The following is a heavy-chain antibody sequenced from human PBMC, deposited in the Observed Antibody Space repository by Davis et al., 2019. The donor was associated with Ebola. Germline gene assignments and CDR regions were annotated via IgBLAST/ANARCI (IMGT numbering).Heavy chain of an antibody. CDR2: VNPIGGST. J-gene: IGHJ4*02. Sequence: AASVKVSCKAFGYTFTSYYIHWVRQAPGQGLEWMGIVNPIGGSTTYAQKFQGRVTMTRDTSTSTVYMELSSLRSEDTAVYYCASGTYYGSGSYIDYWGQGTLVTVSS. D-gene: IGHD3-10*01. CDR1: GYTFTSYY. V-gene: IGHV1-46*01. CDR3: ASGTYYGSGSYIDY.